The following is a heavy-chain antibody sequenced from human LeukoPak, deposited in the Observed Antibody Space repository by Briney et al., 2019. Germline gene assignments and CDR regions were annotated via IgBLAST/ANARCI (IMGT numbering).Heavy chain of an antibody. CDR1: GYSFTSYW. CDR2: IYPGDSDT. J-gene: IGHJ4*02. V-gene: IGHV5-51*01. CDR3: ARGYCSGGSCYSSPIN. Sequence: GESLKISCKGSGYSFTSYWIGWVRQMPGKGLEWMGIIYPGDSDTRYSPSFQGQVTISADKSISTAYLQWSSLKASDTAMYYCARGYCSGGSCYSSPINWGQGTLVTVSS. D-gene: IGHD2-15*01.